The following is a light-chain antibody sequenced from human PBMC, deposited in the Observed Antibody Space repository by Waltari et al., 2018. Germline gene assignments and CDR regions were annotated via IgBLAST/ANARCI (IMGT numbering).Light chain of an antibody. CDR3: QQYGSSVMYT. V-gene: IGKV3-20*01. Sequence: IVLTQSPGTLSLSPGPSATPSCSSSQSLTKRYFPWYQQKPGQAPRLLIYGASSRAAGIPDRFSGSGSGTDFTLTISRLEPEDSAVYYCQQYGSSVMYTFGQGTKLEIK. CDR2: GAS. J-gene: IGKJ2*01. CDR1: QSLTKRY.